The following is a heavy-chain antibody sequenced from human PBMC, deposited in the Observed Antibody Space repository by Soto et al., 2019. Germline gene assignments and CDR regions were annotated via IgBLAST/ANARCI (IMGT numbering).Heavy chain of an antibody. CDR1: GGSVSSGSYY. Sequence: SETLSLTCTVSGGSVSSGSYYWSWTRQPPGKGLEWIGYIYYSGSTNYNPSLKSRVTISVDTSKNQFSLKLSSVTAADTAVYYCARYVVHNWFDPWGQGTLVTVS. D-gene: IGHD6-6*01. J-gene: IGHJ5*02. V-gene: IGHV4-61*01. CDR3: ARYVVHNWFDP. CDR2: IYYSGST.